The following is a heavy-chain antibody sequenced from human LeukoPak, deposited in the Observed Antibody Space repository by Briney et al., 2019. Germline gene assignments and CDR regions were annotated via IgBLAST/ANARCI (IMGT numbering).Heavy chain of an antibody. CDR3: AITGYYDFWSGYAPDYGMDV. V-gene: IGHV4-39*01. Sequence: SETLSLTCTVSGGSISSSSYYWGWIRQPPGKGLEWIGSIYYSGSTYYNLSLKSRVTISVDTSKNQFSLKLSSVTAADTAVYYCAITGYYDFWSGYAPDYGMDVWGQGTTVTVSS. CDR1: GGSISSSSYY. J-gene: IGHJ6*02. D-gene: IGHD3-3*01. CDR2: IYYSGST.